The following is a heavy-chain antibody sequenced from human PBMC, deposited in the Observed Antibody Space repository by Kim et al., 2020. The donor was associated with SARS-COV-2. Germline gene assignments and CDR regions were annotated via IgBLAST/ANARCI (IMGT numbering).Heavy chain of an antibody. CDR1: GFTFSDYY. Sequence: GGSLRLSCAASGFTFSDYYMSWIRQAPGKGLEWVSYISSSGSTIYYADSVKGRFTISRDNAKNSLYLQMNSLRAEDTAVYYCASLRHGRRWLHAYDFDYWGQGTLVTVSS. J-gene: IGHJ4*02. CDR3: ASLRHGRRWLHAYDFDY. D-gene: IGHD5-12*01. V-gene: IGHV3-11*01. CDR2: ISSSGSTI.